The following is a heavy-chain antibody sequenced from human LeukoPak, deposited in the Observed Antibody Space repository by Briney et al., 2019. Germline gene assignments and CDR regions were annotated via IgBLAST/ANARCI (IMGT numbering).Heavy chain of an antibody. D-gene: IGHD3-22*01. CDR3: AREPSYYDSSGRRWFDP. CDR2: IYYSGST. CDR1: GGSISSYY. Sequence: SETLSLTCTVSGGSISSYYWSWIRQPPGKGLEWIGYIYYSGSTNYNPSLKSRVTISVNTSTNQFSLKLSSVTAADTAVYYCAREPSYYDSSGRRWFDPWGQGTLVTVSS. V-gene: IGHV4-59*01. J-gene: IGHJ5*02.